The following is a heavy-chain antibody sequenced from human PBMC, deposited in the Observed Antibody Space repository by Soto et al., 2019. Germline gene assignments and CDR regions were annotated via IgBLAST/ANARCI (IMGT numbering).Heavy chain of an antibody. D-gene: IGHD2-21*02. CDR1: GFTFSYYW. CDR3: ARGDRGAFDL. V-gene: IGHV3-74*01. CDR2: IHSDGSST. J-gene: IGHJ3*01. Sequence: GGSLRLSCAASGFTFSYYWMHWVRQAPGQGLVWVSRIHSDGSSTTYADSVKGRFTISRDNAKNTLYLQMNSLRAEDTAVYYCARGDRGAFDLWGQGKMVTVSS.